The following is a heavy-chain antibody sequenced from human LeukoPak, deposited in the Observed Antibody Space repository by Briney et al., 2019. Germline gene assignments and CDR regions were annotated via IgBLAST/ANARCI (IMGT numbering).Heavy chain of an antibody. Sequence: GGSLRLSCAASGFTLTNYAMSWVRQAPGKGLEWVSAISGSGGSTYYADSVKGRFTISRDNSKNTLYLQMNSLRAEDTAVYYCAKSAGRIAAAGTPLWGQGTMVTVSS. CDR1: GFTLTNYA. CDR3: AKSAGRIAAAGTPL. V-gene: IGHV3-23*01. D-gene: IGHD6-13*01. CDR2: ISGSGGST. J-gene: IGHJ3*01.